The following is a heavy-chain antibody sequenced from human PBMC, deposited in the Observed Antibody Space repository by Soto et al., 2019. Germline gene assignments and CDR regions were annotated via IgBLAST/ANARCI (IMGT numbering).Heavy chain of an antibody. CDR3: ARVNYGDYGGVYDY. Sequence: EVQLVASGGGLVQPGGSLRLSCAASGFTVSSYLMHWVRQAPGKGLGWVSRINSDGSSTSFADSVKGRFTISRDNAKNTLYLQMNSLRAEDTAVYYCARVNYGDYGGVYDYWGQGTLVTVSS. J-gene: IGHJ4*02. CDR2: INSDGSST. D-gene: IGHD4-17*01. CDR1: GFTVSSYL. V-gene: IGHV3-74*01.